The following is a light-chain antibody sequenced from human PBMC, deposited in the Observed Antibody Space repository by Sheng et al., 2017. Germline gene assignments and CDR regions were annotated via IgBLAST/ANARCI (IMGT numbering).Light chain of an antibody. CDR1: ILQTKS. J-gene: IGLJ2*01. V-gene: IGLV3-21*01. CDR2: DDT. Sequence: SYVLTQPPSVSVGPRTDSRDYLVGATILQTKSVQWYQQRAGQAPVLLIYDDTDRPSGIPERFSGSNFDNTATLTISRVEAGDEADYYCQVWDSSSDHVVFGGGTKLTVL. CDR3: QVWDSSSDHVV.